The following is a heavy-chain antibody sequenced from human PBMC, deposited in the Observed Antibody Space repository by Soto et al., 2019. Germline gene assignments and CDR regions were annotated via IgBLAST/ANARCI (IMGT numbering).Heavy chain of an antibody. Sequence: ASVKVSCKVSGYTLTELSMHWVRQAPGKGLEWMGGFDPEDGETIYAQKFQGRVTITRDTSASTAYMELSSLRSEDTAVYYCARWKSSSYYYGMDVWGQGTTVTVSS. J-gene: IGHJ6*02. CDR2: FDPEDGET. CDR3: ARWKSSSYYYGMDV. D-gene: IGHD6-6*01. V-gene: IGHV1-24*01. CDR1: GYTLTELS.